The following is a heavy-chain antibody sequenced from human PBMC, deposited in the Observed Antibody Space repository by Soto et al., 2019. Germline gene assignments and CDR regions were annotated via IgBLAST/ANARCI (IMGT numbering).Heavy chain of an antibody. D-gene: IGHD4-17*01. J-gene: IGHJ4*02. V-gene: IGHV1-3*01. CDR2: INASSGNT. CDR3: ARDQDYYGDSSPAFDY. Sequence: ASVKVSCKASGYIFTDYYMHWVRQAPGQGLEWMGWINASSGNTKYSQKFQGRVTITRDTSASTAYMELSSLRSEDTAVYYCARDQDYYGDSSPAFDYWGRGTLVTVSS. CDR1: GYIFTDYY.